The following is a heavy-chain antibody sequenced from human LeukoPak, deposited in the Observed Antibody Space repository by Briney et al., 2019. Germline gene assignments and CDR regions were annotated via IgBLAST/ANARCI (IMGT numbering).Heavy chain of an antibody. D-gene: IGHD2-2*02. Sequence: SVKVSFKASGGTFSIYAISWVRQAPGQGLEWMGGIIPIFGTANYAQKFQGRVTITPDESTSTAYMELSSLRSEDTAVYYCARDPLIVVVPAARPEGAFDIGGQGTMVTVSS. CDR2: IIPIFGTA. CDR3: ARDPLIVVVPAARPEGAFDI. J-gene: IGHJ3*02. V-gene: IGHV1-69*13. CDR1: GGTFSIYA.